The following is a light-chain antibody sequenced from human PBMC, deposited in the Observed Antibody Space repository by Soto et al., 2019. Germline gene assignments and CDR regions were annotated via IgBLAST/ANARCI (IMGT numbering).Light chain of an antibody. J-gene: IGLJ1*01. Sequence: QLVLTPPPSASGTPGQRVTISCSGSSSNIGSNTVNWYQQLPGTAPKLLIYSNNQRPSGVPDRFSGSKSGTSASLAISGLQSEDEADYYCAAWDDSLNGDYVFGTGTKLTVL. V-gene: IGLV1-44*01. CDR1: SSNIGSNT. CDR2: SNN. CDR3: AAWDDSLNGDYV.